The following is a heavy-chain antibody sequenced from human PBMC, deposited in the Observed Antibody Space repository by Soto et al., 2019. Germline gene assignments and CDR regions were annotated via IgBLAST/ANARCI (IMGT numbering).Heavy chain of an antibody. V-gene: IGHV3-33*01. CDR1: GFTFSSYG. J-gene: IGHJ4*02. CDR2: IWYDGSNK. D-gene: IGHD3-3*01. Sequence: GGSLRLSCAASGFTFSSYGMHWVRQAPGKGLEWVAVIWYDGSNKYYADSVKGRFTISRDNSKNTLFLQVNSLKAEDTVVYFCARVQVQDLENIFDYWGQGTLVTVSS. CDR3: ARVQVQDLENIFDY.